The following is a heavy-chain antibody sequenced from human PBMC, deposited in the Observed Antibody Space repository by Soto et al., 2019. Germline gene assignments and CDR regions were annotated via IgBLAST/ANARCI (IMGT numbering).Heavy chain of an antibody. D-gene: IGHD2-15*01. V-gene: IGHV1-69*06. CDR1: GDTFGTYA. Sequence: QVQLEQYGAEVKKPGSSVKVSCKASGDTFGTYAISWMRRAPGQSLEWMGQINAGFGATDLAQMFQGRVTITADKSTTSVYMELSSLRSDDTAVYYCATDCSGGSCYGASGMDVWGQGTTVTVSS. CDR2: INAGFGAT. CDR3: ATDCSGGSCYGASGMDV. J-gene: IGHJ6*02.